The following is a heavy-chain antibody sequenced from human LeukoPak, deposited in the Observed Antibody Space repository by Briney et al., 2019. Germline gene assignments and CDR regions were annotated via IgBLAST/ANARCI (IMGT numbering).Heavy chain of an antibody. J-gene: IGHJ4*02. CDR1: GFTFSSYG. Sequence: GGTLRLSCAASGFTFSSYGMSWVRQAPGKGLEWVSAISGSGGSTYYADSVKGRFTISRDNSKNTLYLQMNSLRAEDTAVYYCAKDLRGALGIGYFDYWGQGTLVTVSS. CDR3: AKDLRGALGIGYFDY. CDR2: ISGSGGST. D-gene: IGHD5/OR15-5a*01. V-gene: IGHV3-23*01.